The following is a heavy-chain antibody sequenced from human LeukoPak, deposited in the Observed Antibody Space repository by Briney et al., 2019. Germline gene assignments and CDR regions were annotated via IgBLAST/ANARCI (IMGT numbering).Heavy chain of an antibody. V-gene: IGHV3-21*01. CDR3: ARGFSGWYVDYFDY. CDR1: GFTFSSYS. J-gene: IGHJ4*02. Sequence: GGSLRLSCAASGFTFSSYSMNWVRQAPGKGLEWVSSISSSSSYIYYADSVKGRFTISGDNAKNSLYLQMNSLRAEDTAVYYCARGFSGWYVDYFDYWGQGTLVTVSS. D-gene: IGHD6-19*01. CDR2: ISSSSSYI.